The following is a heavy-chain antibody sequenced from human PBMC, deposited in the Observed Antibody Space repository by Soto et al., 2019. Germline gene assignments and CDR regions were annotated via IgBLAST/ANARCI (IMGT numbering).Heavy chain of an antibody. CDR3: AKVMITFGGSRYGLDV. Sequence: GGSLRLSCAASGFTFSSYGIHWVRQAPGKGLEWVAFISYDGGNKYYAESVKGRFTISRDNSKNTLFLQMKSLKAEDTVVYYCAKVMITFGGSRYGLDVWGQGTTVTVSS. J-gene: IGHJ6*02. D-gene: IGHD3-16*01. CDR1: GFTFSSYG. CDR2: ISYDGGNK. V-gene: IGHV3-30*18.